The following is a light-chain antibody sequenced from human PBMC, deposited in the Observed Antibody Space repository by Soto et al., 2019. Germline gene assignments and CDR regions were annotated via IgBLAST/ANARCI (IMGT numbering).Light chain of an antibody. CDR1: QRISYY. Sequence: DIQMTQSPSSLSASVGDRVTITCRASQRISYYLNWFQQKPGRAPKLLFYAASSLEAGVPSRYSGSGSGTDFTLTISSLQPEDFATYYCQQSYSTPFTFGQGTRLEIK. CDR3: QQSYSTPFT. J-gene: IGKJ5*01. V-gene: IGKV1-39*01. CDR2: AAS.